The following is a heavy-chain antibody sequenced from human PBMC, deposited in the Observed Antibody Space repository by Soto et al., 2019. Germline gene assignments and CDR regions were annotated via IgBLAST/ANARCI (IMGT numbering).Heavy chain of an antibody. CDR3: ARGDIGPRLQH. CDR2: IYLSGST. J-gene: IGHJ1*01. CDR1: GGSFSGDY. Sequence: QVQLQQWGAGLLKPSETLSLTCAIYGGSFSGDYWSWIRQPPGKGLEWIGEIYLSGSTTSNPSLKSRVTISVDTSKNQFSLRLTSVTAADTAVYYCARGDIGPRLQHWGQGTPVTVSS. D-gene: IGHD5-12*01. V-gene: IGHV4-34*02.